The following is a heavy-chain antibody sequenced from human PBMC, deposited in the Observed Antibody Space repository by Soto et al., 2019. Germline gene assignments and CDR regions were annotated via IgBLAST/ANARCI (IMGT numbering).Heavy chain of an antibody. V-gene: IGHV1-69*02. CDR1: GGTFSSYT. CDR2: IIPILGIA. Sequence: QVQLVQSGAEVKKPGSSVKVSCKASGGTFSSYTISWVRQAPGQGLEWMGRIIPILGIANYAQKFQGRVTSTADKSTSTAYMELSSLRSEDTAVYYCATEAMVRGVIITGIDYWGQGTLVTVSS. CDR3: ATEAMVRGVIITGIDY. D-gene: IGHD3-10*01. J-gene: IGHJ4*02.